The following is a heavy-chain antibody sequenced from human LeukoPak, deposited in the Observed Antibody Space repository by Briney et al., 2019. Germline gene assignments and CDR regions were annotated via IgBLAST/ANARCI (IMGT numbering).Heavy chain of an antibody. CDR3: ARLPWETSRPPEPDY. V-gene: IGHV1-46*01. Sequence: GASVKVSCKASGHTFTTYYIHWVRQAPGQGLEWMGIINPNGGSTNCAQKFQGRVTMTRDTSTSTVYMELRSLSSEDTAVYYCARLPWETSRPPEPDYWGQGTLVTVSS. CDR2: INPNGGST. J-gene: IGHJ4*02. D-gene: IGHD1-14*01. CDR1: GHTFTTYY.